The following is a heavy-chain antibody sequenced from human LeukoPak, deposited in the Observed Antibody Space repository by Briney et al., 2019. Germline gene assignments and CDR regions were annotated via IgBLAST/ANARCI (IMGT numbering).Heavy chain of an antibody. CDR3: ARGDRPSQGVFSLAFDY. D-gene: IGHD5/OR15-5a*01. V-gene: IGHV4-34*01. CDR2: INHSGST. CDR1: GGAFSGYY. J-gene: IGHJ4*02. Sequence: SETLSLTCAVYGGAFSGYYWSWLRQPPGKGLEWIGGINHSGSTNYNPSLKSRVTISVDTSKNQFSLKLSSVTAADTAVYYCARGDRPSQGVFSLAFDYWGQGTLVTVSS.